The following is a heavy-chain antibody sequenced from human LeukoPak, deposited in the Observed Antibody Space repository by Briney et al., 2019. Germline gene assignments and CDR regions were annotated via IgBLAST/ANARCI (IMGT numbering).Heavy chain of an antibody. Sequence: KPSETLSLTCAVYGGSFSGYYWSWIRQPPGKGLEWIGEINHSGSTNYNPSLKSRVTISVDTSKNQFPLKLSSVTAADTAVYYCARAGSGYDPSIFDYWGQGTLVTVSS. CDR2: INHSGST. J-gene: IGHJ4*02. CDR3: ARAGSGYDPSIFDY. CDR1: GGSFSGYY. V-gene: IGHV4-34*01. D-gene: IGHD5-12*01.